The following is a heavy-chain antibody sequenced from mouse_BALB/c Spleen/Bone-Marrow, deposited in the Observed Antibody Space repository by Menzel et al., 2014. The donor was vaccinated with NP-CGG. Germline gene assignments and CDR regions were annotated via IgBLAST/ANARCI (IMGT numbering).Heavy chain of an antibody. D-gene: IGHD1-1*01. CDR2: IYPGSGST. Sequence: VQLQESGPELVKPGASVKMSCKASGYTFTDYVISWVKQRTGQGLEWIGEIYPGSGSTYYNEKFKGKATLTADKSSNTAYIQLSSLTSEDSAVYFCARDYYGSSGAMDYWVQGTSVTVSS. J-gene: IGHJ4*01. V-gene: IGHV1-77*01. CDR3: ARDYYGSSGAMDY. CDR1: GYTFTDYV.